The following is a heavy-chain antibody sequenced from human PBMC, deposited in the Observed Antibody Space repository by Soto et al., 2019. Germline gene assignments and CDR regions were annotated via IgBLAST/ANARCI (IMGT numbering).Heavy chain of an antibody. CDR3: VRGYSAPYRIHX. V-gene: IGHV3-74*01. CDR2: INSDGRTT. D-gene: IGHD5-12*01. Sequence: PGGSLRLSCAASGFTFSNYWMHWVRQVPGKGLVWVSRINSDGRTTNYKNSVKVRFIISRHNAKSTVHLQMNSLRAEDTAVCYCVRGYSAPYRIHXWGQAALLTVSX. J-gene: IGHJ4*02. CDR1: GFTFSNYW.